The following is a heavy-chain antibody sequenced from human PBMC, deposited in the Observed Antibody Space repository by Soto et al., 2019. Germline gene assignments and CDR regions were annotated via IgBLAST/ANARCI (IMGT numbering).Heavy chain of an antibody. CDR3: ARGDYGEFDI. V-gene: IGHV4-31*03. J-gene: IGHJ3*02. CDR2: IYYSGST. D-gene: IGHD4-17*01. Sequence: SETLSLTCTVSGGSISSGGYYWSWIRQHPGKGLEWIGYIYYSGSTYYNPSLKSRVTISVDTSKNQFSLKLSSVTAADTAVYYCARGDYGEFDIWGQGTMVTVSS. CDR1: GGSISSGGYY.